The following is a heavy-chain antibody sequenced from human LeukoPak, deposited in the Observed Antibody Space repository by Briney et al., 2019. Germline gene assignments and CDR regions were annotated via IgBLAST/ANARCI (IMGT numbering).Heavy chain of an antibody. J-gene: IGHJ4*02. Sequence: GGSLRLSCAASGFTFSRYAMLWVRQSPGKGLEWVSAIGGSDGTTYYADSVKGRCIISRDNYKNILYLQMNSLRVEDTAIYYWAKVLDSGSFPDYWGQGTLATVSS. CDR3: AKVLDSGSFPDY. CDR2: IGGSDGTT. D-gene: IGHD1-26*01. CDR1: GFTFSRYA. V-gene: IGHV3-23*01.